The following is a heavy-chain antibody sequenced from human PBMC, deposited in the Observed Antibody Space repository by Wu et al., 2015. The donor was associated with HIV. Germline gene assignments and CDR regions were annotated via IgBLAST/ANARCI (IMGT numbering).Heavy chain of an antibody. J-gene: IGHJ4*02. CDR1: GGTFSSYA. CDR3: ARGGVVIRGVYNYYLDY. Sequence: QVQLVQSGAEVKKPGSSVKVSCKASGGTFSSYAISWVRQAPGQGLEWMGLISAYHGKADYAQKFQDRVTLTTDTATATAYMELRSLTSDDTAVYFCARGGVVIRGVYNYYLDYWGQGTLVIVSS. CDR2: ISAYHGKA. V-gene: IGHV1-18*01. D-gene: IGHD3-10*01.